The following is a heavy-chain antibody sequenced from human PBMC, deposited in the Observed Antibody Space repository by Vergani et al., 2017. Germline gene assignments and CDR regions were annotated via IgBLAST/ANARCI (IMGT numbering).Heavy chain of an antibody. J-gene: IGHJ4*02. CDR2: IYYSGRT. V-gene: IGHV4-39*01. CDR1: GGSISSSSYY. CDR3: ANSYGIPGTFDY. Sequence: QLQLQESGPGLVKPSEPLSLTCTVSGGSISSSSYYWGWIRQPPGKGLEWIGSIYYSGRTYYNPSLKSRVTISVDTSKNQFSLKLSSVTASDTAVYYCANSYGIPGTFDYWGQGTLVTVSS. D-gene: IGHD3-10*01.